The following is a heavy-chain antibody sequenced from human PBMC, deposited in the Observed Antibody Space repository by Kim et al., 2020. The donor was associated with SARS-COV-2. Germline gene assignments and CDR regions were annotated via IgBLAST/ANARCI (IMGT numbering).Heavy chain of an antibody. Sequence: ASVKVSCKASGYTFTSYAMHWVRQAPGQRLXWMGWINAGNGNTKYSQKFQGRVTITRDTSASTAYMELSSLRSEDTAVYYCARSSNLITIFGVVIIPREGYFXXWGXDTLVTVSS. CDR2: INAGNGNT. D-gene: IGHD3-3*01. V-gene: IGHV1-3*01. CDR1: GYTFTSYA. J-gene: IGHJ4*03. CDR3: ARSSNLITIFGVVIIPREGYFXX.